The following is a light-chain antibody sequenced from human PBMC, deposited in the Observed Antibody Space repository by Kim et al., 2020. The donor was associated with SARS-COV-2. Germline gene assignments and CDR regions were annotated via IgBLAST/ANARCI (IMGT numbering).Light chain of an antibody. V-gene: IGKV3-15*01. CDR2: DAS. CDR3: QQYNDWPPLT. Sequence: SLGESATFSCRASQSVRSNLAWYQQKPGQAPRLLIYDASNRATGIPVRFSGSGSGTEFTLTISSLQSEDFAVYYCQQYNDWPPLTFGQGTRLEIK. CDR1: QSVRSN. J-gene: IGKJ5*01.